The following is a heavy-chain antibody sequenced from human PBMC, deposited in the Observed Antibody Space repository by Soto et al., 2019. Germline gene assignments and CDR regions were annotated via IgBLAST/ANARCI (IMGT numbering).Heavy chain of an antibody. CDR1: GDSISSYY. CDR2: IYYSGSP. J-gene: IGHJ6*02. Sequence: PSETLSLTCTVSGDSISSYYWSWIRQPPGKGLEWIGYIYYSGSPTYSPSLKSRVTILIDTSKNQFSLKLSSVTAADTAVYYCARLPKRPLFDWLSENYYYYGLDVWGQGTTVTVS. CDR3: ARLPKRPLFDWLSENYYYYGLDV. V-gene: IGHV4-59*08. D-gene: IGHD3-9*01.